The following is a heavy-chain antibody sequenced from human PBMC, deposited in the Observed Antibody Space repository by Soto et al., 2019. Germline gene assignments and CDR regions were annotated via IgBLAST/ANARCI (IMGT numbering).Heavy chain of an antibody. D-gene: IGHD1-1*01. V-gene: IGHV1-18*01. CDR3: ARGRYGDY. CDR1: GYTFTSYG. J-gene: IGHJ4*02. Sequence: QVHLVQSGAEVKKPGASVKVSCKGSGYTFTSYGITWVRQAPGQGLEWMGWISAHNGNTDYAQKLQGRITVPGDRPTTTAYMELRGLRSDDTAVYYCARGRYGDYWGQGALVTVSS. CDR2: ISAHNGNT.